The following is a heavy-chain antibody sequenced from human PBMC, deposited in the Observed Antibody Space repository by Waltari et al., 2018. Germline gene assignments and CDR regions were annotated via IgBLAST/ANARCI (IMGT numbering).Heavy chain of an antibody. J-gene: IGHJ3*02. Sequence: EVQLVESGGGLVQPGGSLRLSCAASGFTFSSYWMHWVRQAPGKGLVWVSRINSDGSSTSYADSVKGRFTISRDNAKNTLYLQMNSLRAEDTAVYYCARVAEQWLVPDYYAFDIWGQGTMVTVSS. CDR1: GFTFSSYW. CDR3: ARVAEQWLVPDYYAFDI. CDR2: INSDGSST. D-gene: IGHD6-19*01. V-gene: IGHV3-74*01.